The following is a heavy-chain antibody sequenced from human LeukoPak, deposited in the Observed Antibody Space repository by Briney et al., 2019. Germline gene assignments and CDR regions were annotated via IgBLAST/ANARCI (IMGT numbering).Heavy chain of an antibody. CDR1: GGTISSYY. CDR3: ARHPGYCSGGSCSYFDY. D-gene: IGHD2-15*01. J-gene: IGHJ4*02. Sequence: SETLSLTCTVSGGTISSYYWSWIRQPAGKGLEWIGRIYTSGSTSYNPSLKSRVTMSVDTSKNQFSLQLSSVTAADTAVYYCARHPGYCSGGSCSYFDYWGQGTLVTVSS. CDR2: IYTSGST. V-gene: IGHV4-4*07.